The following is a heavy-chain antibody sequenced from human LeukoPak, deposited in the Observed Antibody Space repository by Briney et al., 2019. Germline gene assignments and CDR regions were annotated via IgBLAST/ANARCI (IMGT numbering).Heavy chain of an antibody. Sequence: GGSLRLSCAASGFTFSSYEMNWVRQAPGKGLEWVSYISSSGSTIYYADSVKGRFTISRDNAKNSLYLRMNSLRAEDTAVYYCARDGWIQLWTHYYYYGMDVWGKGTTVTVSS. J-gene: IGHJ6*04. V-gene: IGHV3-48*03. D-gene: IGHD5-18*01. CDR1: GFTFSSYE. CDR2: ISSSGSTI. CDR3: ARDGWIQLWTHYYYYGMDV.